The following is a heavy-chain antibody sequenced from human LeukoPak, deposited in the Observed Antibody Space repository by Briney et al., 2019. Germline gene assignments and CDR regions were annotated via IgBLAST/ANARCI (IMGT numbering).Heavy chain of an antibody. CDR3: AKVTSAGSCYQSDY. CDR1: GFTFSSYS. V-gene: IGHV3-23*01. D-gene: IGHD2-15*01. CDR2: ISDRGGTT. Sequence: AGGSLRLSCAASGFTFSSYSMNWVRQAPGKGLEWVSGISDRGGTTYYADSVEGRFTISRDNSKNTLYLQMNNLGAEDTAVYYCAKVTSAGSCYQSDYWGQGTLVTVSS. J-gene: IGHJ4*02.